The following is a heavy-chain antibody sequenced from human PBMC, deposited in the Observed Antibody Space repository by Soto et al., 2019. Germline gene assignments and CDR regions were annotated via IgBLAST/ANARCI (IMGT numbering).Heavy chain of an antibody. J-gene: IGHJ4*02. CDR1: GFTFSSYA. D-gene: IGHD2-8*01. CDR3: ARLTKQAPAY. Sequence: GGSLRLSCAGSGFTFSSYAMIWVRQAPGKGLEWVSAISGSGGSTYYADSVKGRFTISRDNSKNTLYLQMNSLRAEDTAVYYCARLTKQAPAYWGQGTLVTVSS. V-gene: IGHV3-23*01. CDR2: ISGSGGST.